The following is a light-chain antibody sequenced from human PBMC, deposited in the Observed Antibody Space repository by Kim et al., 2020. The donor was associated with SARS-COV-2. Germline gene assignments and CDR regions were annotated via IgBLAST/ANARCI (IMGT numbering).Light chain of an antibody. CDR3: SAWDYSVSAWV. J-gene: IGLJ3*02. Sequence: QTATLTCTGDINNVGNEGAAWLQQHQGHPPKLLFYRNNNRPSGISERISASRSGNTASLTITGLQPEDEADYYCSAWDYSVSAWVFGGGTQLTVL. CDR1: INNVGNEG. V-gene: IGLV10-54*01. CDR2: RNN.